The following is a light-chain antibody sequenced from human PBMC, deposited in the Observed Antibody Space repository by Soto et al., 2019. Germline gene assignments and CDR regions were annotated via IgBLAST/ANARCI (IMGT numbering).Light chain of an antibody. CDR3: AAWDDSLNGYV. CDR1: SSNIGSNT. V-gene: IGLV1-44*01. CDR2: SNN. Sequence: QSVLTQPHSASGTPGQRVTISCSGSSSNIGSNTVNLYQQLPGTAPKLLIYSNNQRPSGVPDRFSGSKSGTSASLAISGLQSEDEADYYCAAWDDSLNGYVFGTGTKVTVL. J-gene: IGLJ1*01.